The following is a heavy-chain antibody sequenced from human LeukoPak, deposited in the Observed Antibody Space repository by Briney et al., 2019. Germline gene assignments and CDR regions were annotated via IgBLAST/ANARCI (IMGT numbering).Heavy chain of an antibody. CDR1: GGTFSSYA. CDR3: ARGVATITVSVYRRYNWFDP. CDR2: IIPILGIA. V-gene: IGHV1-69*04. J-gene: IGHJ5*02. Sequence: SVKVSCKASGGTFSSYAISWVRQAPGQGLEWMGRIIPILGIANYSQKFQGRVTITADKSTSTAYMELGSLRSEDTAVYYCARGVATITVSVYRRYNWFDPWGQGTLVTVSS. D-gene: IGHD5-12*01.